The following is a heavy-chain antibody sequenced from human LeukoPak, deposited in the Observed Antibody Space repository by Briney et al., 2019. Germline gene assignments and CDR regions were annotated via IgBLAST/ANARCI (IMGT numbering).Heavy chain of an antibody. CDR3: ARDRVYCSGGSCYNDAFDI. V-gene: IGHV1-2*02. CDR1: GYTFTSYA. J-gene: IGHJ3*02. CDR2: INPNSGGT. Sequence: ASVKVSCKASGYTFTSYAMHWVRQAPGQGLERMGWINPNSGGTNYAQKFQGRVTMTRDTSISTAYMELSRLRSDDTAVYYCARDRVYCSGGSCYNDAFDIWGQGTMVTVSS. D-gene: IGHD2-15*01.